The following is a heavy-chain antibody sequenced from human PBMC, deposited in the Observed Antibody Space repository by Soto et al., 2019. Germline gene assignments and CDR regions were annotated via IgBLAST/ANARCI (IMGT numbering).Heavy chain of an antibody. J-gene: IGHJ3*02. Sequence: EVQLVESGGGLVQPGGSLRLSCAASGFTFSSYWMSWVRQAPGKGLEWVANIKQDGSEKYYVDSVKGRFTISRDNAKNSLYMQRNSLRAGDTAVYYCARGAGSYFRRVVGAFDIWGQGTMVTVSS. V-gene: IGHV3-7*04. CDR3: ARGAGSYFRRVVGAFDI. D-gene: IGHD3-10*01. CDR2: IKQDGSEK. CDR1: GFTFSSYW.